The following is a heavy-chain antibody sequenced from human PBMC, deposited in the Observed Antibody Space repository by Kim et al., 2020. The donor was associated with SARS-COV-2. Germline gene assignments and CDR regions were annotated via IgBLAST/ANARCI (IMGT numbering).Heavy chain of an antibody. D-gene: IGHD2-2*02. V-gene: IGHV4-39*01. CDR3: ARNIVVVPAAIFWFDP. CDR1: GGSISSSSYY. Sequence: SETLSLTCTVSGGSISSSSYYWGWIRQPPGKGLEWIGSIYYSGSTYYNPSLKSRVTISVDTSKNQFSLKLSSVTAADTAVYYCARNIVVVPAAIFWFDP. CDR2: IYYSGST. J-gene: IGHJ5*02.